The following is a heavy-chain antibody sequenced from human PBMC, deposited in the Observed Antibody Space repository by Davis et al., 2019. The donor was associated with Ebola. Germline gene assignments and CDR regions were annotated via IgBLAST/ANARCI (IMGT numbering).Heavy chain of an antibody. Sequence: GESLKISCAASGFTFSGSAMHWVRQASGKGLEWVGRIRSKANSYATAYAASVKGRFTISRDNSKNTLYLQMNSLRAEDTAVYYCARGRLHSRGFDPWGQGTLVTVSS. CDR1: GFTFSGSA. D-gene: IGHD4-11*01. J-gene: IGHJ5*02. CDR2: IRSKANSYAT. V-gene: IGHV3-73*01. CDR3: ARGRLHSRGFDP.